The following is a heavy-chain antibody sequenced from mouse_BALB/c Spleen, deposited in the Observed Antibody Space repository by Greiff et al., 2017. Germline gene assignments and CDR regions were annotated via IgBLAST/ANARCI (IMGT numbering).Heavy chain of an antibody. CDR2: ISYDGSN. D-gene: IGHD1-1*01. Sequence: ESGPGLVKPSQSLSLTCSVTGYSITSGYYWNWIRQFPGNKLEWMGYISYDGSNNYNPSLKNRISITRDTSKNQFFLKLNSVTTEDTATYYCASYYYGSRGDWYFDVWGAGTTVTVSS. J-gene: IGHJ1*01. V-gene: IGHV3-6*02. CDR1: GYSITSGYY. CDR3: ASYYYGSRGDWYFDV.